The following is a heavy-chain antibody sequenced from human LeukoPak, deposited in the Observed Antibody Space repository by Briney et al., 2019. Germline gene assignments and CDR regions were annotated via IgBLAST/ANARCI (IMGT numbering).Heavy chain of an antibody. J-gene: IGHJ6*03. V-gene: IGHV1-2*02. D-gene: IGHD3-3*01. Sequence: ASVKVSCKASGYTFTGYYMHWVRQAPGQGLEWMGWINPNSGGTNYAQKFQGRVTMTRDTSISTVYMELSRLRSDDTAVYYCARGGERFLEWLPSDPSYMDVWGKGTTVTVSS. CDR1: GYTFTGYY. CDR2: INPNSGGT. CDR3: ARGGERFLEWLPSDPSYMDV.